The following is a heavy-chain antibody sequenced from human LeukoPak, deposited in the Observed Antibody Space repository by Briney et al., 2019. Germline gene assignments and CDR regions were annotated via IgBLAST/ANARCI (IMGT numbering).Heavy chain of an antibody. CDR2: IYPGDSDT. D-gene: IGHD3-22*01. V-gene: IGHV5-51*01. J-gene: IGHJ3*02. CDR3: ARRGVKDSSGYPDAFDI. Sequence: GESLKISCKGSGYSFTSYWIGWVRQLPGKGLEWMGIIYPGDSDTRYSPSFQGQVTISADKSISTAYLQWSSLKASDTAMYYCARRGVKDSSGYPDAFDIWGQGTMVTVSS. CDR1: GYSFTSYW.